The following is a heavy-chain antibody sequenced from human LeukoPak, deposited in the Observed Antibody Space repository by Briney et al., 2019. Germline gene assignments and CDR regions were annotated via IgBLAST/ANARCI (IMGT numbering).Heavy chain of an antibody. V-gene: IGHV3-23*01. CDR3: ASRYYDILTGYYKHAFDI. D-gene: IGHD3-9*01. CDR1: GFTFSSYG. Sequence: GGSLRLSCAASGFTFSSYGMSWVRQAPGKGLEWVSAISGSGGSTYYADSVKGRFTISRDNSKNTLYLQMNSLRAEDTAVYYCASRYYDILTGYYKHAFDIRGQGTMVTVSS. CDR2: ISGSGGST. J-gene: IGHJ3*02.